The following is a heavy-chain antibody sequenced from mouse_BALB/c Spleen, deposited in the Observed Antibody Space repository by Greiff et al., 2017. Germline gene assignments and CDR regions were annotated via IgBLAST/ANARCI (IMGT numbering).Heavy chain of an antibody. D-gene: IGHD1-2*01. J-gene: IGHJ3*01. CDR3: ARGATARGFAY. CDR2: IYPGSGNT. CDR1: GYTFTDYY. Sequence: QVHVKQSGAELARPGASVKLSCKASGYTFTDYYINWVKQRTGQGLEWIGEIYPGSGNTYYNEKFKGKATLTADKSSSTAYMQLSSLTSEDSAVYFCARGATARGFAYWGQGTLVTVSA. V-gene: IGHV1-77*01.